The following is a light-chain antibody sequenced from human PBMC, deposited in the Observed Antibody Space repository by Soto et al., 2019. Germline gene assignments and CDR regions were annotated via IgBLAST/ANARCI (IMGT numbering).Light chain of an antibody. V-gene: IGKV3-20*01. CDR3: QQYGSSPLYT. J-gene: IGKJ2*01. Sequence: EIVLTQSPGTLSLSPGERATLSRRASQSVSSSYLAWYQQKPGQAPRLLIYGASSRATGIPDRFSGSGSGTDLTLTISRLEPEDFAVYYCQQYGSSPLYTFGQGTKLEIK. CDR2: GAS. CDR1: QSVSSSY.